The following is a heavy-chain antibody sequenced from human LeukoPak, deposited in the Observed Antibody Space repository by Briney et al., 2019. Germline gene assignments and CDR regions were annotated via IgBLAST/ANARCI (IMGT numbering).Heavy chain of an antibody. Sequence: GGSLRLSCAASGFTFSSYWMSWVRQAPGKGLEWVANIKQDGSEKYYVDSVKGRFTISRDNAKNSLYLQMNSLRAEDTAVYYCVRVTYYYDSSGYYENQDFDYWGQGALVTVSS. D-gene: IGHD3-22*01. J-gene: IGHJ4*02. V-gene: IGHV3-7*01. CDR2: IKQDGSEK. CDR1: GFTFSSYW. CDR3: VRVTYYYDSSGYYENQDFDY.